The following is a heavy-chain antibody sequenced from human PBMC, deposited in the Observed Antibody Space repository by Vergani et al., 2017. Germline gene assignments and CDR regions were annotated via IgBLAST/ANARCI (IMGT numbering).Heavy chain of an antibody. V-gene: IGHV1-69*01. CDR1: GGTFSSYA. CDR2: IIPIFGTA. CDR3: ARDRAIFGVVTINWFDP. D-gene: IGHD3-3*01. Sequence: QVQLVQSGAEVKKPGSSVKVSCKASGGTFSSYAISWVRQAPGQGLEWMGGIIPIFGTANYAQKFQGRVTITADESTSTAYMELSGLRSEDTAVYYCARDRAIFGVVTINWFDPWGQGTLVTVSS. J-gene: IGHJ5*02.